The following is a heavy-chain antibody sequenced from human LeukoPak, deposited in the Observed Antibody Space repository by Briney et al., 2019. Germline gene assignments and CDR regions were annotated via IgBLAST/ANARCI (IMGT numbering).Heavy chain of an antibody. V-gene: IGHV3-7*01. CDR2: IKQDGSEK. J-gene: IGHJ4*02. CDR1: GFTFSSYW. CDR3: AREGFGYDFDY. Sequence: GGSLRLSCAASGFTFSSYWMSWVRQAPGKGLEWVANIKQDGSEKYYVDSVKGRFTISRDNAKNSLWLQMSSLRAEDTAVYYCAREGFGYDFDYWGQGTLVAVSS. D-gene: IGHD3-16*01.